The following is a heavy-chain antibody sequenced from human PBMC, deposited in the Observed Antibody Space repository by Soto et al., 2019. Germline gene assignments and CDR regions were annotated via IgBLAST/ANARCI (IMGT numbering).Heavy chain of an antibody. CDR1: GYIFSAYY. D-gene: IGHD1-1*01. V-gene: IGHV1-2*04. J-gene: IGHJ3*02. Sequence: QVQLVQSGAEVQKPGASVKVSCKASGYIFSAYYIHWVRQAPGQGLEWMGWINPDSGDTKYAKKFQGWVTMTRDTSIRTAYMDLSRLKSDDTAVYYCARGETGVDDAFDIWGQGTTVTVSS. CDR2: INPDSGDT. CDR3: ARGETGVDDAFDI.